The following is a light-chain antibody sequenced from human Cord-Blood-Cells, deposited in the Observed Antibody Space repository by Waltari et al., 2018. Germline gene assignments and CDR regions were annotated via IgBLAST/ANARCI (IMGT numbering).Light chain of an antibody. CDR1: QRVSSN. CDR3: QQYNNWPLT. J-gene: IGKJ4*01. Sequence: EIVMTQSPATLSVSPGDRATLSCRASQRVSSNLAWYQQKPGHAPRLLIYGASTRGTGIPARFSGSGSGTEFTLTISSLPSEDFAVYDCQQYNNWPLTFGGGTKVEIK. CDR2: GAS. V-gene: IGKV3-15*01.